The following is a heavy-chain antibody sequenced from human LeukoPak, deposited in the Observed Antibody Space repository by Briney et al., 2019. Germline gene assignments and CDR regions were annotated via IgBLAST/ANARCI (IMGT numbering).Heavy chain of an antibody. CDR1: GCTFSKYW. J-gene: IGHJ4*02. Sequence: PGGSLRLSCAASGCTFSKYWMSWFRQAPGQGLEWVANINQDGREKYSVDSVKGRFTISRDNAKNSLYLQMNSLRAEDTAVYYCARNVLGCGDYWGQGTLVTVSS. CDR3: ARNVLGCGDY. D-gene: IGHD7-27*01. V-gene: IGHV3-7*05. CDR2: INQDGREK.